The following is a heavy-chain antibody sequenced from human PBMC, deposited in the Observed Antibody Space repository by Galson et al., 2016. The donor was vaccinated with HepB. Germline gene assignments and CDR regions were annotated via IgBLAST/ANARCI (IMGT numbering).Heavy chain of an antibody. J-gene: IGHJ6*04. D-gene: IGHD5-12*01. Sequence: SVKVSCKASGGTINTYSFTWVRQAPGQGLEWMGRINPILGIPHYAQKFEGRVTITADNSTSTAYMELSRLRSEDTAVYYCATDRGYSGDDYGKDGMDVWGKGTTVTVSA. CDR3: ATDRGYSGDDYGKDGMDV. CDR2: INPILGIP. CDR1: GGTINTYS. V-gene: IGHV1-69*04.